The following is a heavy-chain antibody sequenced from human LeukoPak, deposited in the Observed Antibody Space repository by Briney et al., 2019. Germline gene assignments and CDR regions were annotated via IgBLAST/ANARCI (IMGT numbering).Heavy chain of an antibody. CDR2: ISSSSSTI. CDR3: AKKKTDYSYPSSFDY. Sequence: GGSLRLSCAASGFTFSSYSMNWVRQAPGKGLEWVSYISSSSSTIYYADSVKGRFTISGDNAKNSLYLQMNSLRAEDTAVYYCAKKKTDYSYPSSFDYWGQGTLVTVSS. J-gene: IGHJ4*02. V-gene: IGHV3-48*01. CDR1: GFTFSSYS. D-gene: IGHD4-11*01.